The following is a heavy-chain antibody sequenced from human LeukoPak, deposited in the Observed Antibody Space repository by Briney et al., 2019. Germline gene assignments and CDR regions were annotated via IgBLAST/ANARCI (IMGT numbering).Heavy chain of an antibody. D-gene: IGHD3-10*01. J-gene: IGHJ4*02. Sequence: SETLSLTCTVSGGSISARDYYWASIRQPPGKGLEWIGSIYYSGSTYHNPSLKSRVTISVDTSKNQFSLKLSSVTAADTAVYYCARLPKYYYGSGSYSFDYWGQGTLVTVSS. V-gene: IGHV4-39*07. CDR2: IYYSGST. CDR3: ARLPKYYYGSGSYSFDY. CDR1: GGSISARDYY.